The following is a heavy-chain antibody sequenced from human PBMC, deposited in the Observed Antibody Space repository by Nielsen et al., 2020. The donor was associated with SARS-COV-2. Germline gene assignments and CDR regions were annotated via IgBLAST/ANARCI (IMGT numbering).Heavy chain of an antibody. CDR1: GFTFSSYA. CDR2: IYSGGSST. Sequence: GESLKISCAASGFTFSSYAMSWVRQAPGKGLEWVSVIYSGGSSTYYADSVKGRFTISRDNSKNTLYLQMNSLRAEDTAVYYCAKDHITGTTNYYYYYGMDVWGQGTTVTVSS. D-gene: IGHD1-7*01. J-gene: IGHJ6*02. V-gene: IGHV3-23*03. CDR3: AKDHITGTTNYYYYYGMDV.